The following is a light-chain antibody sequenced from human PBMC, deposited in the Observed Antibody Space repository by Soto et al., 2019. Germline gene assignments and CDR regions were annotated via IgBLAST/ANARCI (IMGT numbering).Light chain of an antibody. J-gene: IGKJ1*01. CDR3: QQLGA. V-gene: IGKV3-20*01. Sequence: ESVLTQSPGTLSLSPGERDTLACRGSQSVSSSYLAWYQQKPGQAPRLIIYGASNRATGIPDRFSGSGSGTDFTLTISRLEPEDFAVYYCQQLGAFGQGTKVEIK. CDR1: QSVSSSY. CDR2: GAS.